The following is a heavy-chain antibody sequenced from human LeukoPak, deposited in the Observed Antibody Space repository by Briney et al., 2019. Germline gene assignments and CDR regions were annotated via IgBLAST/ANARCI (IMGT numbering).Heavy chain of an antibody. V-gene: IGHV3-30-3*01. J-gene: IGHJ4*02. D-gene: IGHD6-13*01. CDR2: ISYDGSNK. CDR1: GFTFSSYA. CDR3: ARVYSSSWYYFDY. Sequence: GGSLRLSCAASGFTFSSYAMHWVRQALGKGLEWVAVISYDGSNKYYADSVKGRFTISRDNSKNTLYLQMNSLRAEDTAVYYCARVYSSSWYYFDYWGQGTLVTVSS.